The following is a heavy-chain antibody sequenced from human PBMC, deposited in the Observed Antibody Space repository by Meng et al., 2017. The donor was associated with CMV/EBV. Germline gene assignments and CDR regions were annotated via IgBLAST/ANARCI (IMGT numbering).Heavy chain of an antibody. J-gene: IGHJ4*02. D-gene: IGHD3-3*01. CDR3: ARVPGDDYDFWSGSVYYFDN. CDR2: INWNGGSA. V-gene: IGHV3-20*04. CDR1: GFTFENYG. Sequence: GESLKISCAASGFTFENYGMSWVRQGPGKGLEWVSGINWNGGSATYADSVKGRFSISRDNAKSSLYLQMNSLRAEDTAFYYCARVPGDDYDFWSGSVYYFDNWGQGALVTVSS.